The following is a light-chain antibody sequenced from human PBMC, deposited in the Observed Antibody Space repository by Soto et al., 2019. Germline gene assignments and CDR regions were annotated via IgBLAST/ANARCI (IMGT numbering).Light chain of an antibody. CDR2: KDS. CDR1: ILTKNY. CDR3: YSAADNNRV. V-gene: IGLV3-27*01. Sequence: SYELTQPSSVSVSPGQTARITCSGDILTKNYARWFQQKPGQAPLLLIYKDSARPSGIPERFSGSSSGTTVTLTISGAQVEDEADYYCYSAADNNRVFGGGTQLTVL. J-gene: IGLJ2*01.